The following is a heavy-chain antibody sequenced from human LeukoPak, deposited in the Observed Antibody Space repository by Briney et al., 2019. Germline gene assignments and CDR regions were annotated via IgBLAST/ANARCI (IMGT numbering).Heavy chain of an antibody. CDR2: SEGDDTTT. Sequence: GGSLRLSCAASGFSVGNYWMHWVRQAPGKGLVWVSRSEGDDTTTTYADSVKGRFTVSRDNAKNTVYLQMNSLRVEDTAVYYCAKLDWFDPWGQGTLVTVS. D-gene: IGHD3-3*02. CDR3: AKLDWFDP. J-gene: IGHJ5*02. V-gene: IGHV3-74*03. CDR1: GFSVGNYW.